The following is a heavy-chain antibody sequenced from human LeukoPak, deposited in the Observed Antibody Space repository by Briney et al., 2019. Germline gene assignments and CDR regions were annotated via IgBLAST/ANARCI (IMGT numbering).Heavy chain of an antibody. CDR2: IIPIFGTA. V-gene: IGHV1-69*05. D-gene: IGHD3-3*01. CDR3: AGFAGYDPLNWFNP. CDR1: GGTFSSYA. J-gene: IGHJ5*02. Sequence: ASVKVSCKASGGTFSSYAISWVRQAPGQGLEWMGGIIPIFGTANYAQKFQGRVTITTDESTSTAYMELSSLRSEDTAVYYCAGFAGYDPLNWFNPRGQGNLVTVSS.